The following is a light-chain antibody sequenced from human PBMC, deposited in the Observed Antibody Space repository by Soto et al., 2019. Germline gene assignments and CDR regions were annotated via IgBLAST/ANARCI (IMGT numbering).Light chain of an antibody. CDR2: LSSDGSH. V-gene: IGLV4-69*01. J-gene: IGLJ2*01. CDR3: QTWDTGARVV. Sequence: QPVLTQSPSASASLGASVKLTCTLSSGHSSYAIAWHQQQPEKGPRYLMKLSSDGSHSKGAGIPDRFSGSSSGAERYLTISSLQSEDEADYYCQTWDTGARVVFGGGTKLTVL. CDR1: SGHSSYA.